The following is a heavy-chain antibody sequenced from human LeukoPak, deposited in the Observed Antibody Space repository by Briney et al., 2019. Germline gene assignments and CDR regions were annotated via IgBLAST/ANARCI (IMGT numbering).Heavy chain of an antibody. CDR2: ISSSSSYI. D-gene: IGHD6-19*01. CDR1: GFTFSSYS. CDR3: ARAGPPSWAWLL. J-gene: IGHJ4*02. V-gene: IGHV3-21*01. Sequence: GGSLRLSCAASGFTFSSYSMNWVRQAPGKGLEWVSSISSSSSYIYYADSVKGRFTISRDNAKNSPYLQMNSLRAEDTAVYYCARAGPPSWAWLLWGQGTLVTVSS.